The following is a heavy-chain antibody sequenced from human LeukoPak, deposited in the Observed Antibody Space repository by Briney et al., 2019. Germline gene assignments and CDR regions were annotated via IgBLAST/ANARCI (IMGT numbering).Heavy chain of an antibody. CDR3: ARDTVFMVRGVNNWFDP. CDR2: IYYSEST. Sequence: PSETLSLTCTVSGGSISSSSYYWGWIRQPPGKGLEWIGNIYYSESTYYNPSLKSRVTMSVDTSKNQFSLKLSSVTAADTAVYYCARDTVFMVRGVNNWFDPWGQGTLVTVSS. V-gene: IGHV4-39*07. CDR1: GGSISSSSYY. D-gene: IGHD3-10*01. J-gene: IGHJ5*02.